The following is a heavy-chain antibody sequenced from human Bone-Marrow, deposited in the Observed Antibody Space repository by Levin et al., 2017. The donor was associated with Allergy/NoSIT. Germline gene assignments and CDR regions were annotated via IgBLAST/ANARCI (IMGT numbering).Heavy chain of an antibody. J-gene: IGHJ4*02. D-gene: IGHD3-3*01. CDR3: ARGSYYDGKTFDY. CDR2: INPNSGGT. Sequence: GESLKISCKASGYTFTGYYMHWVRQAPGQGLEWMGWINPNSGGTNYAQKFQGRVTMTRDTSISTAYMELSRLRSDDTAVYYCARGSYYDGKTFDYWGQGTLVTVSS. CDR1: GYTFTGYY. V-gene: IGHV1-2*02.